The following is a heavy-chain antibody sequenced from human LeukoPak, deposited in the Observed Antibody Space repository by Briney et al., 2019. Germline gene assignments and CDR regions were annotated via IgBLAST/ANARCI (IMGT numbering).Heavy chain of an antibody. D-gene: IGHD3-10*01. CDR3: AREEGPGGAFDI. V-gene: IGHV1-46*01. CDR2: INPSGGST. Sequence: VASVKVSCKASGYTLTSYYMHWVRQAPGQGLEWMGIINPSGGSTSYAQKFQGRVTMTRDTSTSTVYMELSSLRSEDTAVYYCAREEGPGGAFDIWGQGTMVTVSS. J-gene: IGHJ3*02. CDR1: GYTLTSYY.